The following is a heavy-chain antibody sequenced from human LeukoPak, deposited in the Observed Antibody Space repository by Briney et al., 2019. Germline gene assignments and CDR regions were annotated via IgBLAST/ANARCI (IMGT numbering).Heavy chain of an antibody. V-gene: IGHV3-53*01. Sequence: GGSLRLSCAASGFTVSRNYMSWVRQAPGKGLEWVSVIYSGDSTYYADSVKGRFTISRDNSKNTLYLQMNSLRAEDTAVYYCAREYSSSSHYYYYYMDVWGKGTTVTVSS. D-gene: IGHD6-6*01. CDR1: GFTVSRNY. CDR3: AREYSSSSHYYYYYMDV. CDR2: IYSGDST. J-gene: IGHJ6*03.